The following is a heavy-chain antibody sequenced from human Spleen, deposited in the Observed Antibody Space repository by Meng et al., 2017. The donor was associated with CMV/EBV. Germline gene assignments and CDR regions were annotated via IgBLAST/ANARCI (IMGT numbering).Heavy chain of an antibody. D-gene: IGHD1-26*01. Sequence: CSGYGFTVSGYGMTLVRQAAGKGLEWVAVISXNGSNKYYADSGKGRFNISRDNSKNTLYLQMSSRRDADTAEYYWARGRVIEGATSNYRHQGTLVTVSS. CDR3: ARGRVIEGATSNY. CDR2: ISXNGSNK. V-gene: IGHV3-30*04. CDR1: GFTVSGYG. J-gene: IGHJ4*02.